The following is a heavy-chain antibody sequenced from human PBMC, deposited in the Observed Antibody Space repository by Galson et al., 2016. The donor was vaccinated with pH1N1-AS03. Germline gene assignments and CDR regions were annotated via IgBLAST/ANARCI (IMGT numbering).Heavy chain of an antibody. CDR3: AHFLYGDYATWFEP. CDR1: GFSLSTSGVG. CDR2: IYWDDDK. J-gene: IGHJ5*02. D-gene: IGHD4-17*01. V-gene: IGHV2-5*02. Sequence: PALVKPTQTLTLTCTFSGFSLSTSGVGVGWIRQPPGKALEWLALIYWDDDKRYSPSLKSRLTITEDTSRNQVVLTMTNMDPVDTATYYCAHFLYGDYATWFEPWGQGTLVTVSS.